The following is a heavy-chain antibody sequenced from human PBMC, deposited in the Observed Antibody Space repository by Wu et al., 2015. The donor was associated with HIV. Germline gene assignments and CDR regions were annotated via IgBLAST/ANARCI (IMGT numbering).Heavy chain of an antibody. J-gene: IGHJ3*02. Sequence: QVQLVQSGAEVKKPGSSVKVSCKASGGTFSSYAISWVRQAPGQGLEWMGGIIPIFGTANYAQKFQGRVTITTDESTSTAYMELSSLRSEDTAVYYCARTPQNYYGSGSYHPALGALYIWGQGTMVTVSS. V-gene: IGHV1-69*05. CDR3: ARTPQNYYGSGSYHPALGALYI. CDR2: IIPIFGTA. D-gene: IGHD3-10*01. CDR1: GGTFSSYA.